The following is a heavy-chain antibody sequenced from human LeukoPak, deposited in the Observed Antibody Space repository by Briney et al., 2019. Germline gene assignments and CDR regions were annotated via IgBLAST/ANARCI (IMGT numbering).Heavy chain of an antibody. CDR3: AREGPDY. Sequence: PGGXLRLSCAASGFIFSNYWMHWVRQAPGKGLEGVSGINEEGSDTKYADSVRGEFTISRDNAKNTLSLQMNSLRADDTAVYYCAREGPDYWGQGTLVTVSS. CDR1: GFIFSNYW. J-gene: IGHJ4*02. CDR2: INEEGSDT. V-gene: IGHV3-74*01.